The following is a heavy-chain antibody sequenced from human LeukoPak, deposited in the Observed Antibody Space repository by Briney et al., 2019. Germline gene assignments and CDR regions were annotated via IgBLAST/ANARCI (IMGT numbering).Heavy chain of an antibody. Sequence: PSETLSLTCTVSGGSIYDSVYYWGWIRQSPGKGLEWIGTVYYTGSTHYNPSLKSRVIISVDTSKNQFSLKLTSVTAADTAVYYCARHSGSGYYSYFYTMDVWGQGATVTVSS. J-gene: IGHJ6*02. CDR1: GGSIYDSVYY. CDR3: ARHSGSGYYSYFYTMDV. V-gene: IGHV4-39*01. CDR2: VYYTGST. D-gene: IGHD3-22*01.